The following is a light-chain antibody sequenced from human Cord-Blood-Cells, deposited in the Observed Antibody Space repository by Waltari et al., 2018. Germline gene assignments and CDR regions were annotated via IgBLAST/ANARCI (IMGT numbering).Light chain of an antibody. J-gene: IGLJ2*01. CDR1: ALPKQY. CDR3: QSADSSGTYVV. CDR2: KDS. V-gene: IGLV3-25*02. Sequence: SYELPQPPSVSVSAGQTARIPCSGDALPKQYAYWYQQKPGQAPVLVIYKDSERPSGIPERFSGSSSGTTVTLTISGVQAEDEADYYCQSADSSGTYVVFGGGTKLTVL.